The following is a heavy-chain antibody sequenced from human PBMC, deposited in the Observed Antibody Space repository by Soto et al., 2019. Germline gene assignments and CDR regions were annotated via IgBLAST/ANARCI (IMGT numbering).Heavy chain of an antibody. CDR2: ISYDGSNK. D-gene: IGHD1-7*01. V-gene: IGHV3-30-3*01. CDR1: GFTFSSYA. CDR3: AGPGITGTTPYYYYGMDV. Sequence: PGGSLRLSCAASGFTFSSYAMHWVRQAPGKGLEWVAVISYDGSNKYYADSVKGRFTISRDNSKNTLYLQMNSLRAEDTAVYYCAGPGITGTTPYYYYGMDVWGQGTTVTVSS. J-gene: IGHJ6*02.